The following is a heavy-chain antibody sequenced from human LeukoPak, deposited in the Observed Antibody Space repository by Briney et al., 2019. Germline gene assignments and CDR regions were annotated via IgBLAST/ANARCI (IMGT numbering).Heavy chain of an antibody. CDR2: IYYGGNT. CDR3: ARHNIELRGTWRGLTTFDY. CDR1: GGSITSSGDF. V-gene: IGHV4-39*01. D-gene: IGHD2/OR15-2a*01. Sequence: PSETLSLTCTVSGGSITSSGDFWGWVRQPPGKGLEWIGTIYYGGNTYYNPSLQSRVTISVDTSKNQLSLKLTSVTAADTAVYFCARHNIELRGTWRGLTTFDYWAQGTLVTVSS. J-gene: IGHJ4*02.